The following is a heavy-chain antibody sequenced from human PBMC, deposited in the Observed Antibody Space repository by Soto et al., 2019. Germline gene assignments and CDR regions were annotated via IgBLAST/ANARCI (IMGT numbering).Heavy chain of an antibody. CDR3: ATDLPGLRPLTGTTMNYYYYGMDV. CDR2: ISSSGSTI. V-gene: IGHV3-11*01. CDR1: GFTFSDYY. D-gene: IGHD1-7*01. Sequence: GGSLRLSCAASGFTFSDYYMSWIRQAPGKGLEWVSYISSSGSTIYYADSVKGRFTIPRDNAKNSLYLQMNSLRAEDTAVYYCATDLPGLRPLTGTTMNYYYYGMDVWGQGTTVTVSS. J-gene: IGHJ6*02.